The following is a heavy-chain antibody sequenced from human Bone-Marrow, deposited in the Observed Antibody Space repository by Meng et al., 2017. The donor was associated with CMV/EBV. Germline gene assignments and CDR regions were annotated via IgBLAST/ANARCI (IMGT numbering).Heavy chain of an antibody. V-gene: IGHV3-7*01. D-gene: IGHD3-3*01. J-gene: IGHJ6*02. Sequence: GESLKISCAASGFTFSGYWLSWVRQAPGKGPQWMANINVDGSETNYVDSLRGRFTISRDNAKNSLYLQMNSLRAEDTAVYYCARDSFGVAHYGMDVWGQGTTVTVSS. CDR2: INVDGSET. CDR1: GFTFSGYW. CDR3: ARDSFGVAHYGMDV.